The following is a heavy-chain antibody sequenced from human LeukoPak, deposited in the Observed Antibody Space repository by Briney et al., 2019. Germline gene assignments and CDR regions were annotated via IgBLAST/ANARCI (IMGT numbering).Heavy chain of an antibody. CDR1: GFTFSSHT. CDR3: ARAYHYGSGYGMDV. Sequence: PGGSLRLSCAASGFTFSSHTMSWVRQAPGKGLEWVSYISSSSSTIYYADSVKGRFTISRDNAKNSLYLQMNSLRDEDTAVYYCARAYHYGSGYGMDVWGQGTTVTVSS. D-gene: IGHD3-10*01. CDR2: ISSSSSTI. V-gene: IGHV3-48*02. J-gene: IGHJ6*02.